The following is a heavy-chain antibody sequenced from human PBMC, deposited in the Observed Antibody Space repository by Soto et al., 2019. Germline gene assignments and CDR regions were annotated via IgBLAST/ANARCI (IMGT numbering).Heavy chain of an antibody. CDR1: GGPISSDSYV. CDR3: ARGLDPDSGVDYFPD. D-gene: IGHD2-15*01. Sequence: ALSLKGVVAGGPISSDSYVWSWIPQRPGKGLEFIWYTYHSGITYYNPSLNSRVTISVDRSKNQFSLKLSYVTAADTAVYYCARGLDPDSGVDYFPDWGQGTLVIVSS. CDR2: TYHSGIT. J-gene: IGHJ4*02. V-gene: IGHV4-30-2*01.